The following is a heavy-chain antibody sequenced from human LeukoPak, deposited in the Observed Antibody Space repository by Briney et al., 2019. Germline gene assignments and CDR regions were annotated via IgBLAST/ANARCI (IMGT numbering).Heavy chain of an antibody. V-gene: IGHV1-18*01. J-gene: IGHJ4*02. D-gene: IGHD2/OR15-2a*01. Sequence: WMGWISAYNGNTNYAQKLQGRVTMTTDTSTSTAYMELRSLRSDDTAVYYCARDSNSFVYWGQGTLVTVSS. CDR2: ISAYNGNT. CDR3: ARDSNSFVY.